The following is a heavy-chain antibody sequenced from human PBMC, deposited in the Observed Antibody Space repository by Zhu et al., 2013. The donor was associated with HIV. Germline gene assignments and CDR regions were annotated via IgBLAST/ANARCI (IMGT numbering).Heavy chain of an antibody. Sequence: QVQLVQSGAEVKKPGASVKVSCKASGYTFTSYYMHWVRQAPGQGLEWMGIINPSGGSTSYAQKFQGRVTMTRDTSTSTVYMELSSLRSEDTAVYYCAIIPGWIPLTTVTPHGDPIDYWGQGTLVTVSS. V-gene: IGHV1-46*03. CDR2: INPSGGST. D-gene: IGHD4-17*01. J-gene: IGHJ4*02. CDR3: AIIPGWIPLTTVTPHGDPIDY. CDR1: GYTFTSYY.